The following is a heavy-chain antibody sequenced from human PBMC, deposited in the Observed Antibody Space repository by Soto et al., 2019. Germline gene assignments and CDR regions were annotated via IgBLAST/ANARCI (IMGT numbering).Heavy chain of an antibody. D-gene: IGHD3-10*01. CDR2: IIPIFGTA. Sequence: GASVKVSCKASGGTFSSYAISWVRQAPGQGLEWMGGIIPIFGTANYAQKFQGRVTITADESTSTAYMELSSLRSEDTAVYYCARALIMVRGVIRPSYYGMDVWGQGTTVTVSS. CDR3: ARALIMVRGVIRPSYYGMDV. J-gene: IGHJ6*02. V-gene: IGHV1-69*13. CDR1: GGTFSSYA.